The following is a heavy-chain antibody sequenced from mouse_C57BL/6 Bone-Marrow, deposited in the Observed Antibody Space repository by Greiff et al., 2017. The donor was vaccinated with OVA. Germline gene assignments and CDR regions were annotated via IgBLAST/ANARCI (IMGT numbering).Heavy chain of an antibody. D-gene: IGHD4-1*01. CDR2: ISSGGSYT. CDR3: ATRLKLGAY. V-gene: IGHV5-6*01. J-gene: IGHJ3*01. CDR1: GFTFSSYG. Sequence: EVQLVESGGDLVKPGGSLKLSCAASGFTFSSYGMSWVRQTPDKRLEWVATISSGGSYTYYPDSVKGRFTISRDNAKNTLYLQMSSLKSEDTAMYYCATRLKLGAYWGQGTLVTVSA.